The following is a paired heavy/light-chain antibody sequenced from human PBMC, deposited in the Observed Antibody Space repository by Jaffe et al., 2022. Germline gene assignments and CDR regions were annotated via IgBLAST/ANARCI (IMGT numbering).Heavy chain of an antibody. Sequence: EVQLVESGGGLIQPGRSLRLSCAGSGFFFGDDGLSWFRQPPGKGLEWVGYIRAKAFGEATNYAASVKDRFIISRDDSKGIAHLQMNSLKTEDTGVYFCTRDRIRYFDWIPGGYYYYMDVWGKGTTVIVSS. CDR2: IRAKAFGEAT. CDR1: GFFFGDDG. D-gene: IGHD3-9*01. CDR3: TRDRIRYFDWIPGGYYYYMDV. J-gene: IGHJ6*03. V-gene: IGHV3-49*03.
Light chain of an antibody. CDR3: QQSYITPYT. V-gene: IGKV1-39*01. J-gene: IGKJ2*01. Sequence: DIQMTQSPSSLSASQGDRVIITCRASQSISKSLNWYRHKPGGAPELLIYAASTLQSGVQSRVSGSGSGTEFTLTISSLQPEDFATYYCQQSYITPYTFGQGTKLEIK. CDR1: QSISKS. CDR2: AAS.